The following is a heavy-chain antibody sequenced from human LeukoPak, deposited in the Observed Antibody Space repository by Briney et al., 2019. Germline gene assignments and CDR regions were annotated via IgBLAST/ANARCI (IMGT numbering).Heavy chain of an antibody. Sequence: GGSLRLSCAASGFTVSSNYMSWVRQAPGKGLEWVSVIYSGGSTYYADSVKGRFTISRDNSKNTLYLQMNSLRAEDTAVYYCARGGVATITWYYFDYWGQGTLVTVSS. D-gene: IGHD5-24*01. CDR1: GFTVSSNY. CDR3: ARGGVATITWYYFDY. J-gene: IGHJ4*02. CDR2: IYSGGST. V-gene: IGHV3-53*01.